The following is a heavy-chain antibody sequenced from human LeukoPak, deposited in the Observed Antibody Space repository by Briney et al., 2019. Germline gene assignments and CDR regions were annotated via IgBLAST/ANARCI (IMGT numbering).Heavy chain of an antibody. D-gene: IGHD3-22*01. J-gene: IGHJ3*02. CDR2: IYPGDSDT. V-gene: IGHV5-51*01. CDR1: GYSFTSYW. CDR3: ARSGLGLYYDSSGYYYAGDAFDI. Sequence: GESLKISCKGSGYSFTSYWIGWARQMPGKGLEWMGIIYPGDSDTRYSPSFQGQVTISADKSISTAYLQWSSLKASDTAMYYCARSGLGLYYDSSGYYYAGDAFDIWGQGTMVTVSS.